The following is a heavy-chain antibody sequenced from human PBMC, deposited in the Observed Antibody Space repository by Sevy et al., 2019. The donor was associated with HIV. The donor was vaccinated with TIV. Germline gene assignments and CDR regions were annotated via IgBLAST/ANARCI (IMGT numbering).Heavy chain of an antibody. J-gene: IGHJ4*02. CDR1: GFTFSNAW. CDR3: TTDTLPHEMITFGGVIVPNGLDY. CDR2: IKSKTDGGTT. D-gene: IGHD3-16*02. Sequence: GGSLRLSCAASGFTFSNAWMSWVRQAPGKGLEWVGRIKSKTDGGTTDYAAPVKGRFTISRDDSKNTLYLQMNSLKTEDTAVYYCTTDTLPHEMITFGGVIVPNGLDYWGQGTLVTVSS. V-gene: IGHV3-15*01.